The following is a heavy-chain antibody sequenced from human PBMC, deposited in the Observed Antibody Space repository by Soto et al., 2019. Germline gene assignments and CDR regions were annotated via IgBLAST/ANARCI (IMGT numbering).Heavy chain of an antibody. D-gene: IGHD2-2*01. CDR2: ISGSGGST. CDR3: ARVGVVVPAAISGSYYYGMDV. V-gene: IGHV3-23*01. J-gene: IGHJ6*02. Sequence: PGGSLRLSCAASGFTFSSYAMSWVRQAPGKGLEWVSAISGSGGSTYYADSVKGRFTISRDNSKNTLYLQMNSLRAEDTAVYYCARVGVVVPAAISGSYYYGMDVWGQGTTVTVSS. CDR1: GFTFSSYA.